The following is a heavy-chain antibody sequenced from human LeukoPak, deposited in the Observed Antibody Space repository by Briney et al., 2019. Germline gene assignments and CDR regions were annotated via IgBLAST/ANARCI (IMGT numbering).Heavy chain of an antibody. CDR3: ARDPGNWEFDP. CDR2: INHSGST. Sequence: PSETLSLTCAVYGGSFSGYYWSWIRQPPGKGLEWIGEINHSGSTNYNPSLKSRVTISVDTSKNQFSLKLSSVTAADTAVYYCARDPGNWEFDPWGQGTLVTVSS. D-gene: IGHD1-26*01. J-gene: IGHJ5*02. CDR1: GGSFSGYY. V-gene: IGHV4-34*01.